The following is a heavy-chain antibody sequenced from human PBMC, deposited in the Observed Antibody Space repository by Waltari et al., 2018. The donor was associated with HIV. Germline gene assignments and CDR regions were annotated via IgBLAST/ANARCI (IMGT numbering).Heavy chain of an antibody. CDR3: AREQCSSTSCYRVYYYYYGMDV. CDR2: IYYSGST. J-gene: IGHJ6*02. D-gene: IGHD2-2*02. Sequence: QLQLQESGPGLVKPSETLSLTCTVSGGSISSSSYYWRWIRQHPGKGLEWIGSIYYSGSTYYTPTLKRRVTRSVDASKIQFSLKLSSVTAADTAVYDCAREQCSSTSCYRVYYYYYGMDVWGQGTTVTVSS. V-gene: IGHV4-39*07. CDR1: GGSISSSSYY.